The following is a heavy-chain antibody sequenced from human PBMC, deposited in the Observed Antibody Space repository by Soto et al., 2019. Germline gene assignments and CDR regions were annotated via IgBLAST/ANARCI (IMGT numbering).Heavy chain of an antibody. J-gene: IGHJ4*02. CDR3: ATDIIAVAGNSDY. V-gene: IGHV3-9*01. Sequence: EVQLVESGGGLVQPGRSLRLSCAASGFTCDDYAMHWVRQAPGKGLEWVSGISWNSGSIGYAHSVKGRFTISRDNPKNSLYLQMNSLRAEDTALSYCATDIIAVAGNSDYWGQGTLVTVSS. CDR2: ISWNSGSI. D-gene: IGHD6-19*01. CDR1: GFTCDDYA.